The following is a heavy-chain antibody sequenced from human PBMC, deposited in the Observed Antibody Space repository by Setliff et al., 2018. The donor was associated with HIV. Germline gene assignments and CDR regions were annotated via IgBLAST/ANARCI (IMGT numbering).Heavy chain of an antibody. J-gene: IGHJ6*03. V-gene: IGHV4-34*01. D-gene: IGHD3-9*01. CDR3: ASHQHNFTGYYYYYYYMAV. Sequence: TLSLTCAVHGGSFSDYYWTWIRQPPGKGLEWIGEIKHSGSTDYNPSLKSRLTISVDTPKNQFTLKLSSVTAADTAVYYCASHQHNFTGYYYYYYYMAVWGRGTMVTVSS. CDR1: GGSFSDYY. CDR2: IKHSGST.